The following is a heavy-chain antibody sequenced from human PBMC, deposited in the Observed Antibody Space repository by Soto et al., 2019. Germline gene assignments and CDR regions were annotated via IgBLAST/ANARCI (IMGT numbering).Heavy chain of an antibody. V-gene: IGHV3-23*01. CDR3: AKNGDFWSWGMDV. J-gene: IGHJ6*02. CDR1: GFTFSTYA. Sequence: GGSLRLSCAASGFTFSTYAMTWVRQAPGKGLEWVSIISSSGDGTYYVDSVKGRFTISRDNSRNTLSPQMNSLRAEDTAVYYCAKNGDFWSWGMDVWGQGTTVTVSS. CDR2: ISSSGDGT. D-gene: IGHD3-3*01.